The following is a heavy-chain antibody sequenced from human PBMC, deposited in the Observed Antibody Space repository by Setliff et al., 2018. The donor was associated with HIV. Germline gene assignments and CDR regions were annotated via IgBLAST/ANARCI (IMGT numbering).Heavy chain of an antibody. CDR2: INTGNGNT. D-gene: IGHD3-10*01. V-gene: IGHV1-3*04. J-gene: IGHJ4*02. Sequence: ASVKVSCKASGGTFSNYAMHWVRQAPGQRPEWMGWINTGNGNTRHSQKFHGRVTITRDTPASTAYMELSSLRSEDTAVYYCARSLGDPPYYYGSGSYDNSGYWGQGTPVTVSS. CDR1: GGTFSNYA. CDR3: ARSLGDPPYYYGSGSYDNSGY.